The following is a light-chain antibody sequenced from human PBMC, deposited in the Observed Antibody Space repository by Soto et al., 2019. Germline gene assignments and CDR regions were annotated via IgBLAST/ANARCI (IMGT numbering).Light chain of an antibody. Sequence: QSALTQPASVSGSPGQSITISCTGTSSDVGIYNLVSWYQQHPGKAPKLMIYEVTKRPSGVSNRFSGSKSGNAASLTISGLQAEEEYDYYCCSYAGTSYVFGTGTKVTVL. CDR3: CSYAGTSYV. CDR1: SSDVGIYNL. J-gene: IGLJ1*01. V-gene: IGLV2-23*02. CDR2: EVT.